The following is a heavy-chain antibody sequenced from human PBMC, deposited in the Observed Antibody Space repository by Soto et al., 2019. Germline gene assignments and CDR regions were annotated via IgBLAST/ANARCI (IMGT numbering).Heavy chain of an antibody. CDR2: IYHSGST. J-gene: IGHJ4*02. D-gene: IGHD2-15*01. Sequence: QVPLQESGPRLVRPSGTLSLTCTVSSGSITSANWWSWVRQPPGRGPEWIGEIYHSGSTNYNLSLTSRVTPSVDKAKSLCSLSMSSVTAADTAMYYCARRGGGVVLAATSPFDYWGQGTLVTVSS. CDR1: SGSITSANW. CDR3: ARRGGGVVLAATSPFDY. V-gene: IGHV4-4*02.